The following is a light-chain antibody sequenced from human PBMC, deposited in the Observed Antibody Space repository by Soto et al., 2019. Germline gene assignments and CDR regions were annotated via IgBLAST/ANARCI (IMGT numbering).Light chain of an antibody. CDR1: QGMSSY. CDR3: QQLNSYLPLT. Sequence: IRLTQSPSSLSASVGDRVTITCRASQGMSSYLAWYQQKPGKAPKLLIYAASTLQSGVPSRFRGSGSGTDFTLTISSLQPEDFATYYCQQLNSYLPLTFGGGTKVDIK. V-gene: IGKV1-9*01. CDR2: AAS. J-gene: IGKJ4*01.